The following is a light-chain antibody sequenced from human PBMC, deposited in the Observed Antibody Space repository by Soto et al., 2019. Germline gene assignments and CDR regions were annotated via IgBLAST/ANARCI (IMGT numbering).Light chain of an antibody. Sequence: DIHMTQSPSSLSASVGDRVTITCRASQNIKKFLNWYQQRPGKAPSALIHATSTLQNGVSSRFSGSGSDTDFTLTTTSLQPEDFATYFCQQSYSSPLTFGGWTKVEI. CDR3: QQSYSSPLT. CDR1: QNIKKF. CDR2: ATS. J-gene: IGKJ4*01. V-gene: IGKV1-39*01.